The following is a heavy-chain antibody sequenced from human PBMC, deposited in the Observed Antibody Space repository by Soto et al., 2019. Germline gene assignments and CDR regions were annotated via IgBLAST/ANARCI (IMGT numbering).Heavy chain of an antibody. CDR1: GFTFSMYA. CDR3: ARWLVGASGAPDY. J-gene: IGHJ4*02. D-gene: IGHD1-26*01. Sequence: GGSLRVSCAVSGFTFSMYAMSWVRQAPGKGLEWVSAISGRGDSTFYADSVKGRFTISRDNSKKTLFLQMNSLRAEDTAIYYCARWLVGASGAPDYWGQGT. CDR2: ISGRGDST. V-gene: IGHV3-23*01.